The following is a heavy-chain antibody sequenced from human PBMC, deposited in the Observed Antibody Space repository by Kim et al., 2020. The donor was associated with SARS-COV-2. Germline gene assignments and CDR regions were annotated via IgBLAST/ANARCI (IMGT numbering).Heavy chain of an antibody. Sequence: SETLSLTCTVSGGSISSYYWSWIRQPPGKGLEWIGYIYYSGSTNYNPSLKSRVTISVDTSKNQFSLKLSSVTAADTAVYYCARALDYYGSGSYYHQTNW. V-gene: IGHV4-59*01. CDR2: IYYSGST. D-gene: IGHD3-10*01. J-gene: IGHJ5*01. CDR1: GGSISSYY. CDR3: ARALDYYGSGSYYHQTNW.